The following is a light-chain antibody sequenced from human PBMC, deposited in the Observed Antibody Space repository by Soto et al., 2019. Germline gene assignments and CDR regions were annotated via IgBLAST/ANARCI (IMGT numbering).Light chain of an antibody. CDR2: GAS. CDR3: QQYGSSPRFT. Sequence: EILLTQSPGTLSLSPGERATLACRASQSVRSNYLAWYQHKPGQAPRLLIYGASTRATGIPDRFSGSGSGTDFTLTISRLEPEDFAVYYCQQYGSSPRFTFGPGTKVDIK. J-gene: IGKJ3*01. V-gene: IGKV3-20*01. CDR1: QSVRSNY.